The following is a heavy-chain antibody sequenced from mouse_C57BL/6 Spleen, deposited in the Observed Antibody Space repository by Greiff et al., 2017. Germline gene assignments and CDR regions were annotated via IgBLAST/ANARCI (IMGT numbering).Heavy chain of an antibody. V-gene: IGHV1-52*01. CDR3: ARGKVVAPNYAMDY. J-gene: IGHJ4*01. Sequence: QVQLQQPGAELVRPGSSVKLSCKASGYTFTSYWMPWVMQRPIKGLEWIGTIDPSDSYTHYNQKFKDKATLTVDKSSSTVYMQLSSLTSADTAVYYCARGKVVAPNYAMDYWGQGTSVTVSS. CDR2: IDPSDSYT. D-gene: IGHD1-1*01. CDR1: GYTFTSYW.